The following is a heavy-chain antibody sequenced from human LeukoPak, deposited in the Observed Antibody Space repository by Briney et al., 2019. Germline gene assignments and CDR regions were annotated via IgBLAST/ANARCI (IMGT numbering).Heavy chain of an antibody. D-gene: IGHD3-10*01. CDR1: GFTFDDYA. CDR2: ISWNSGSI. V-gene: IGHV3-9*01. Sequence: GGSLRLSCAASGFTFDDYAMHWVRQAPGKGLEWVSGISWNSGSIGYADSVKGRFTISRDNAKNSLYLQMNSLRAEDTAVYYCARENEYFGSGSYQYYFDPWGQGTLVTVSS. CDR3: ARENEYFGSGSYQYYFDP. J-gene: IGHJ4*02.